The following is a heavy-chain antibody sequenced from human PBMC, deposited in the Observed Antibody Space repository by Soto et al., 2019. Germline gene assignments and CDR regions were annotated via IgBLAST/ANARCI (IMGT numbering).Heavy chain of an antibody. CDR3: AKGPTIFGVVIITDYYYGMYV. Sequence: GGSLRLSCAASGFTFSGYAMSWVRQSPGKGLEWVSAISGGGGSTYYTDSVKGRFTISRDNSKNTLYLQMNSLRAEDTALYYCAKGPTIFGVVIITDYYYGMYVWGQGTTVTVSS. V-gene: IGHV3-23*01. CDR1: GFTFSGYA. J-gene: IGHJ6*02. CDR2: ISGGGGST. D-gene: IGHD3-3*01.